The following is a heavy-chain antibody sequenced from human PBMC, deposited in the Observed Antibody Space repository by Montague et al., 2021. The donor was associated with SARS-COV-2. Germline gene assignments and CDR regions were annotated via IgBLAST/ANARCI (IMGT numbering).Heavy chain of an antibody. V-gene: IGHV3-23*01. Sequence: SLRLSCAASGFPFSSYAMNWVRQAPGKGLEWVSAMSGSGDRTYYADSVKGRFTISRGNSKNTLSLQMNSLRAEDTAVYYCAKVGWYNWNPYDTFDIWGQGTMVTVSS. CDR3: AKVGWYNWNPYDTFDI. D-gene: IGHD1-20*01. CDR2: MSGSGDRT. J-gene: IGHJ3*02. CDR1: GFPFSSYA.